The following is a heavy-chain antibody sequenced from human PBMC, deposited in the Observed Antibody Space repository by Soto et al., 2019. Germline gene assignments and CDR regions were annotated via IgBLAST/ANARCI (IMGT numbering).Heavy chain of an antibody. D-gene: IGHD4-4*01. CDR3: ARGNLDV. CDR2: TSNDGSNT. J-gene: IGHJ6*02. CDR1: AFTLSKFV. Sequence: QVQVVESGGGVVQPGKSLRLSCAASAFTLSKFVMHWVRQAPGRGLEWVAVTSNDGSNTFYADSVKGRFTISRDNSKNTVYLQMNSLRTEYKAVYYCARGNLDVWGQGTTVTVSS. V-gene: IGHV3-30-3*01.